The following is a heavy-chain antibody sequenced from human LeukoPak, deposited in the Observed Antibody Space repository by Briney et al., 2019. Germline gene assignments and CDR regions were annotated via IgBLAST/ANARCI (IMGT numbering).Heavy chain of an antibody. J-gene: IGHJ4*02. V-gene: IGHV3-7*03. CDR2: IKQDGSEK. Sequence: PGGSLRLSGAASGFTFSLYWMNWVLRAPGKGLEWVANIKQDGSEKNYVDTVKGRFTISRDNAKNSLYLQMNNLRVEDTAMYYCAGGTGFIIKDWGQGTLVTVSS. CDR3: AGGTGFIIKD. D-gene: IGHD1/OR15-1a*01. CDR1: GFTFSLYW.